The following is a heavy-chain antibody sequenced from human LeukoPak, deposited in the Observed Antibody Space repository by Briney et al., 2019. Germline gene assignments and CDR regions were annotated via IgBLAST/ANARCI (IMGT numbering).Heavy chain of an antibody. Sequence: GGSLRLSCAASGFTFSDYYMSWIRQAPGKGLEWVSAISGSGGSTYYADSVKGRFTISRDNSKNTLYLQMNSLRAEDTAVYYCAKDTPLERRVYYFDYWGQGTLVTVSS. J-gene: IGHJ4*02. CDR1: GFTFSDYY. D-gene: IGHD1-1*01. V-gene: IGHV3-23*01. CDR3: AKDTPLERRVYYFDY. CDR2: ISGSGGST.